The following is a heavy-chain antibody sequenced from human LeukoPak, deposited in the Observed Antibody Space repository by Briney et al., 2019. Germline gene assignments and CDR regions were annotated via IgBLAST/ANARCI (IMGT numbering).Heavy chain of an antibody. CDR3: ARDQRLANAFDI. CDR1: GFTFRSYY. Sequence: PGGSLRLSCAASGFTFRSYYMSWVRQAPGKGLVWVSRINSDGSSTSYADSVKGRFTISRDNAKNTLYLQMNSLRAEDTAVYYCARDQRLANAFDIWGQGTMVTVSS. CDR2: INSDGSST. J-gene: IGHJ3*02. D-gene: IGHD6-25*01. V-gene: IGHV3-74*01.